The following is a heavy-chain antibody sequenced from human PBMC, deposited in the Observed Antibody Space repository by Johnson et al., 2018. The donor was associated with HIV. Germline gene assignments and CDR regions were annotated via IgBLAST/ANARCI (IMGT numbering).Heavy chain of an antibody. J-gene: IGHJ3*02. V-gene: IGHV3-53*01. CDR1: GFTVSSNY. CDR2: IYSGGST. Sequence: VQLVESGGGLIQPGGSLRLSCAASGFTVSSNYMSWVRQAPGKGLEWVSVIYSGGSTYYADSVKGLFTISKDNSRNTLFLHMNSLRADDTAVYYCARELPKNTGYSSSWYHCQAFDIWGQGTMVTVSS. D-gene: IGHD6-13*01. CDR3: ARELPKNTGYSSSWYHCQAFDI.